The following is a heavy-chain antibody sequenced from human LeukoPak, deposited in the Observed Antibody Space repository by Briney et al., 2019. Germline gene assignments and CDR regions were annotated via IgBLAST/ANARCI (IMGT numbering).Heavy chain of an antibody. V-gene: IGHV1-18*01. Sequence: VASVKVSCKASGYTFTSYGISWVRQAPGQGLEWMGWISAYNGNTNYAQKLQGRVTMTTDTSTSTAYMELRSLRSDDTAVYYCARDSPWLGRGSRLITIFGVVSDAFDIWGQGTMVTVSS. J-gene: IGHJ3*02. CDR1: GYTFTSYG. CDR2: ISAYNGNT. D-gene: IGHD3-3*01. CDR3: ARDSPWLGRGSRLITIFGVVSDAFDI.